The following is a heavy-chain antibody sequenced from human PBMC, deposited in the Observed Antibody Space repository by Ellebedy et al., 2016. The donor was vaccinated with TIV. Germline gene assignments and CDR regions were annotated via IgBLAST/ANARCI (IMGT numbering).Heavy chain of an antibody. V-gene: IGHV3-7*03. J-gene: IGHJ4*02. CDR3: ARDGPSRFLDWLLSPYLDH. CDR2: IKEDGSET. CDR1: GFTFSSYR. Sequence: GGSLRLXXEGSGFTFSSYRMSWVRQSPGRGLEWVADIKEDGSETSYVDSVRGRFTISRDNGKDSLYLQMNGLRVEDTAVYYCARDGPSRFLDWLLSPYLDHWGQGTLVTVSS. D-gene: IGHD3-3*01.